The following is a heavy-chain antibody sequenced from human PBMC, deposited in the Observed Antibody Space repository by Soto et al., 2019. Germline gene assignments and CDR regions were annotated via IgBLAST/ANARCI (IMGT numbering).Heavy chain of an antibody. Sequence: KTSESLSLTCAVYGGSFSGYYWSWIRQPPGKGLEWIGYIYYSGSTNYNPSLKSRVTISVDTSKNQFSLKLSSVTAADTAVYYCASTHYDFWSGYGSYWFDPWGQGTLVTVSS. V-gene: IGHV4-59*01. J-gene: IGHJ5*02. CDR3: ASTHYDFWSGYGSYWFDP. CDR1: GGSFSGYY. D-gene: IGHD3-3*01. CDR2: IYYSGST.